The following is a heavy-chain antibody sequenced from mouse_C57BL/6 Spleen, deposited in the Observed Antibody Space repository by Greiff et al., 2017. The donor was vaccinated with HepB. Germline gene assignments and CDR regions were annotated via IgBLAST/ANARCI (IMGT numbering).Heavy chain of an antibody. D-gene: IGHD2-4*01. CDR3: ARHPYYDYDVGYAMDY. V-gene: IGHV1-72*01. Sequence: QVQLKESGAELVKPGASVKLSCKASGYTFTSYWMHWVKQRPGRGLEWIGRIDPNSGGTKYNEKFKSKATLTVDKPSSTAYMQLSSLTSEDSAVYYCARHPYYDYDVGYAMDYWGQGTSVTVSS. J-gene: IGHJ4*01. CDR1: GYTFTSYW. CDR2: IDPNSGGT.